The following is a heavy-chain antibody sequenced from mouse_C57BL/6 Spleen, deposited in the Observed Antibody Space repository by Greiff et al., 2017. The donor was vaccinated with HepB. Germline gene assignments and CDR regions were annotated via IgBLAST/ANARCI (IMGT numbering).Heavy chain of an antibody. J-gene: IGHJ3*01. Sequence: EVKLVESGGGLVKPGGSLKLSCAASGFTFSSYAMSWVRQTPEKRLEWVATISDGGSYTYYPDNVKGRFTISRDNAKNNLYLQMSHLKSEDTAMYYCAREGESGNSFAYWGQGTLVTVSA. V-gene: IGHV5-4*01. CDR1: GFTFSSYA. D-gene: IGHD1-3*01. CDR3: AREGESGNSFAY. CDR2: ISDGGSYT.